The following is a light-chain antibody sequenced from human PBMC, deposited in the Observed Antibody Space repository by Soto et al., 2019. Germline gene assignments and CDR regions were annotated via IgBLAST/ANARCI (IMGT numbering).Light chain of an antibody. J-gene: IGKJ4*01. CDR1: QSISTW. CDR3: QQYNAYPLT. V-gene: IGKV1-5*03. Sequence: DIQMTQSPSTLSASVGDRVTITCRASQSISTWLAWYQQKPGKAPKLLIYKASNLEGGVPSRFSGSGSGTEFTITISGLQPDDFATYYFQQYNAYPLTFGGGTTVEIK. CDR2: KAS.